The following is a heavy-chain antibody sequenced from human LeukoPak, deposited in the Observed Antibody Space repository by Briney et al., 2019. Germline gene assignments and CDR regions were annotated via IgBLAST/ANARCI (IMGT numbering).Heavy chain of an antibody. V-gene: IGHV4-59*01. D-gene: IGHD3-10*01. CDR2: IYYSGST. Sequence: SETLSLTCTVSGGSISSYYWSWIRQPPGKGLEWIGYIYYSGSTNYNPSLKSRVTISVDTSKNQFSLKLSSVTAAGTAVYYCARDGGFGEYFFDYWGQGTLVTVSS. CDR1: GGSISSYY. CDR3: ARDGGFGEYFFDY. J-gene: IGHJ4*02.